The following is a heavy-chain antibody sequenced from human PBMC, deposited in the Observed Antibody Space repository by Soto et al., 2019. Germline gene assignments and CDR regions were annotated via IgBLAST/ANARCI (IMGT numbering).Heavy chain of an antibody. CDR2: ISGRGGST. Sequence: PGGSLRLSCAASGFSFSSYAMSWVRQAPGKGLEWVSGISGRGGSTYYADSMKGRFTISRDNSKNTLYLQINSLRAEDTGLYYCAKVWVRGLGSSPLYFDSWGQGTLVTVSS. J-gene: IGHJ4*01. CDR3: AKVWVRGLGSSPLYFDS. D-gene: IGHD3-10*01. V-gene: IGHV3-23*01. CDR1: GFSFSSYA.